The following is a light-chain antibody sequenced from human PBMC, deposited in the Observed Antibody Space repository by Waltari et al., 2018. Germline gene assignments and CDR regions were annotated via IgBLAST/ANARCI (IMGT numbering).Light chain of an antibody. CDR3: QQRSNWLT. Sequence: EILLTQSPATLSLSPGERAILSCRASRSVSRFLAWYQPRPGQAPRLLIYDASTRASGIPARFSGSGFGTEFTLTISSLEPEDFAVYYCQQRSNWLTFGGGTKVEMK. J-gene: IGKJ4*01. CDR2: DAS. V-gene: IGKV3-11*01. CDR1: RSVSRF.